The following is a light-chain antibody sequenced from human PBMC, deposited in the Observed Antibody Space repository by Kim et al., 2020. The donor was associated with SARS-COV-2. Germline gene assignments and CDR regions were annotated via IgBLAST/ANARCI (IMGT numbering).Light chain of an antibody. CDR1: SSHVGGYNY. CDR2: DVS. J-gene: IGLJ2*01. CDR3: SSYTCSSTLV. V-gene: IGLV2-14*03. Sequence: GKSITISCTGTSSHVGGYNYVTWYQLHPGKVTKHMIYDVSSRHSVVSNRFSGSKSGNTASLTISGLQTEYEADNYCSSYTCSSTLVFGAGTQLTVL.